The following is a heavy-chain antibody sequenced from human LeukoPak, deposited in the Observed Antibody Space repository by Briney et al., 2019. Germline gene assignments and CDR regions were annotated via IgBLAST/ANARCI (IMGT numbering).Heavy chain of an antibody. D-gene: IGHD3-3*01. Sequence: SETLSLTCTVSGGSISSYYWSWIRQPPGKGLEWIGYIYYSGSTNYNPSLKSRVTISVDTSKNQFSLKLSSVTAADAAVYYCAGVRYYDFWSGYYYFDYWGQGTPVTVSS. V-gene: IGHV4-59*01. CDR1: GGSISSYY. CDR2: IYYSGST. CDR3: AGVRYYDFWSGYYYFDY. J-gene: IGHJ4*02.